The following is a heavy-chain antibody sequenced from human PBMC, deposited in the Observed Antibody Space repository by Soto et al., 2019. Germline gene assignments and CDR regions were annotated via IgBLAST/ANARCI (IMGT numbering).Heavy chain of an antibody. D-gene: IGHD2-15*01. CDR2: ISGSGGST. V-gene: IGHV3-23*01. CDR3: AKEYCSGGSCYQNWSDP. J-gene: IGHJ5*02. CDR1: GFTFSSYA. Sequence: GGSLRLSCAASGFTFSSYAMSWVRQAPGKGLEWVSAISGSGGSTYYADSVKGRFTISRDNSKNTLYLQMNSLRAEDTAVYYCAKEYCSGGSCYQNWSDPWGQGTLVTVSS.